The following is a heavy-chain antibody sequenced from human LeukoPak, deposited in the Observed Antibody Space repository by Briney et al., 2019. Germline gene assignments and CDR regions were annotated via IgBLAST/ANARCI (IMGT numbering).Heavy chain of an antibody. CDR3: AMGHYDSSGYAHFDH. J-gene: IGHJ4*02. Sequence: GGSLRLSCAASGFTFSTYWMHWVRQAPGKGLLWVSRINSDGSSKDYADSVKGRFTISRDNAKNTLYLQMNSLRVEDTAVFYCAMGHYDSSGYAHFDHWGQGTLVTVSS. D-gene: IGHD3-22*01. CDR1: GFTFSTYW. V-gene: IGHV3-74*01. CDR2: INSDGSSK.